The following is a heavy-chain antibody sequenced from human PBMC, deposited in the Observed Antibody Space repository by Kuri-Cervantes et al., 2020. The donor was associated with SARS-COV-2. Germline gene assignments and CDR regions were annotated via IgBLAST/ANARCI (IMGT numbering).Heavy chain of an antibody. J-gene: IGHJ4*02. Sequence: GGSLRLSCAASGFTFSSYAMSWVRQAPGRGLEWVSAISGSGDRTYYADSVKGRFTISRDNSKNTLYLQMNSLRVEDTAVYYCARGASGYNPPFDYWGQGTLVTVSS. V-gene: IGHV3-23*01. D-gene: IGHD5-24*01. CDR2: ISGSGDRT. CDR1: GFTFSSYA. CDR3: ARGASGYNPPFDY.